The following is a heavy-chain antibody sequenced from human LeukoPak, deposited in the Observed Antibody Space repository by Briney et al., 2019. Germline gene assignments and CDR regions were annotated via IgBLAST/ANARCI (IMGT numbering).Heavy chain of an antibody. J-gene: IGHJ4*02. CDR2: ISSSSSYI. CDR3: AREARVGGALQY. Sequence: PGGSLRLSCAASGFTFSSYSMNWIRQAPGKGLEWVSFISSSSSYIYYADSVKGRFTISRDNAKNSLYLQMNSLRAEDTAVYYCAREARVGGALQYWGQGTPVTVSS. V-gene: IGHV3-21*01. D-gene: IGHD1-26*01. CDR1: GFTFSSYS.